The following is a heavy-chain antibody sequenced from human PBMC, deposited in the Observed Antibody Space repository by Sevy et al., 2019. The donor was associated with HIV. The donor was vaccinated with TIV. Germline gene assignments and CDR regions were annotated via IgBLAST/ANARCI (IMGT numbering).Heavy chain of an antibody. J-gene: IGHJ4*02. V-gene: IGHV3-33*01. CDR2: IWYDGSNK. D-gene: IGHD4-17*01. CDR1: GFTFSSYG. CDR3: ARDPYGDYADY. Sequence: GGSLRLSCAASGFTFSSYGMHWVRQAPGKGLEWVAVIWYDGSNKYYADSVKGRFTISRDNSKNTLYLQMNSPRAEDTAVYYCARDPYGDYADYWGQGTLVTVSS.